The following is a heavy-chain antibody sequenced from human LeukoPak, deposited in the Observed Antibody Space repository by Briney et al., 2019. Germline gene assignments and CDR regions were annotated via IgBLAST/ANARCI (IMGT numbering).Heavy chain of an antibody. V-gene: IGHV3-66*01. CDR1: GFTSSTYA. Sequence: GGSLRLSCAASGFTSSTYAMKWVRQTAGKGLEWVSVIYRSGSTYYADSVKGRFTISRDNSKNTLYLQMNSLRAEDTAVYYCAGVFQSTYYYDSSGYYWDYWGQGTLVTVSS. CDR3: AGVFQSTYYYDSSGYYWDY. CDR2: IYRSGST. J-gene: IGHJ4*02. D-gene: IGHD3-22*01.